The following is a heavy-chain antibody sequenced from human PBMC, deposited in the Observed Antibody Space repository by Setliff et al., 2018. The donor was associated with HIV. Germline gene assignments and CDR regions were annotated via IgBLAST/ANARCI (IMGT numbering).Heavy chain of an antibody. Sequence: SETLSLTCTVSGGSISSHYWSWIRQPPGKGLEWIGEINHSGSTNYNPSLKSRVITSIDKSKNQFSLKIDSVTAAGTAVFYCARCSGDYYGSGNYYSRGAFDIWGQGIMVTVSS. D-gene: IGHD3-10*01. J-gene: IGHJ3*02. CDR1: GGSISSHY. V-gene: IGHV4-59*11. CDR2: INHSGST. CDR3: ARCSGDYYGSGNYYSRGAFDI.